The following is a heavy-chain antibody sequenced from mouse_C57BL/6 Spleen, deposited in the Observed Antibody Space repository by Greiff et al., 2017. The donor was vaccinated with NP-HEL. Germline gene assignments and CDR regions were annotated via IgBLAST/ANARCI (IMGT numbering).Heavy chain of an antibody. CDR1: GYTFTSYW. CDR2: IHPNSGST. J-gene: IGHJ4*01. Sequence: QVQLQQPGAELVKPGASVKLSCKASGYTFTSYWMHWVKQRPGQGLEWIGMIHPNSGSTNYNEKFKSKATLTVDTSSSTAYMQLSSLTSEDSAVYYCARGGGLLLRYAMDYWGQGTSVTVSS. V-gene: IGHV1-64*01. CDR3: ARGGGLLLRYAMDY. D-gene: IGHD1-1*01.